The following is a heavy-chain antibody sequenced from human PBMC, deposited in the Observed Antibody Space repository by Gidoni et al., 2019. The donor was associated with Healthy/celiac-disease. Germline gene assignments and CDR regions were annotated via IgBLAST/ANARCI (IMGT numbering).Heavy chain of an antibody. Sequence: QVQLVQSGAEVKKPGASVKVSCRASGYPLNSYGISWVRQAPGQGLEWMGWISAYNGNANYAQQLQGRVTMTTDTSTSTAYMELRSLRSDATAVYYCARSRGAAAGTVILAYWGQGTLVTVSS. CDR1: GYPLNSYG. CDR2: ISAYNGNA. V-gene: IGHV1-18*01. CDR3: ARSRGAAAGTVILAY. J-gene: IGHJ4*02. D-gene: IGHD6-13*01.